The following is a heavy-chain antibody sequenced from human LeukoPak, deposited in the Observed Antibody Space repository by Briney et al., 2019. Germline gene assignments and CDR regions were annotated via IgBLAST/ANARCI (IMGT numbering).Heavy chain of an antibody. CDR2: IYYSGST. Sequence: SETLSLTCTVSGGSISSYYWSWIRQPPGKGLEWIGYIYYSGSTNYNPSLKSRVTISVDTSKNQFSLKLSSVTAADTAVYYCARDHPLSYDISTGYSPTFYYYYGMDVWGQGTTVTVSS. CDR1: GGSISSYY. D-gene: IGHD3-9*01. V-gene: IGHV4-59*01. J-gene: IGHJ6*02. CDR3: ARDHPLSYDISTGYSPTFYYYYGMDV.